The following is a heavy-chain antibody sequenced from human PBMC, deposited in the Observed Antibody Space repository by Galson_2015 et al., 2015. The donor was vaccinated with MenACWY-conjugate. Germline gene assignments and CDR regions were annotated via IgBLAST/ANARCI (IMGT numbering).Heavy chain of an antibody. Sequence: SLRLSCAASGFTFSTYWMSWVRQAPGKGLEWLANIKEDGSEKYYVDSVGGRFTISRDNAKSSLYLQMSSLRAEDSAVYYCARVRLRTYLSGGSDCWGQGTLVTVSS. CDR3: ARVRLRTYLSGGSDC. CDR1: GFTFSTYW. D-gene: IGHD3-10*01. CDR2: IKEDGSEK. J-gene: IGHJ4*02. V-gene: IGHV3-7*03.